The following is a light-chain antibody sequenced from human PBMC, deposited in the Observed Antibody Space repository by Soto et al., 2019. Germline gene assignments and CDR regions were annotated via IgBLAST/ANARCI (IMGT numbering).Light chain of an antibody. V-gene: IGKV3-20*01. J-gene: IGKJ1*01. Sequence: EIVLTQSPGTLSLSPGERATLSCRASQSVSSSYLAWYQQKPGQAPRPLIYGASSRAIGIPDRFSGSGSGTDFTLTISRLDPEDFAVYYCQQYGSSPWTFGQGTKGISN. CDR3: QQYGSSPWT. CDR2: GAS. CDR1: QSVSSSY.